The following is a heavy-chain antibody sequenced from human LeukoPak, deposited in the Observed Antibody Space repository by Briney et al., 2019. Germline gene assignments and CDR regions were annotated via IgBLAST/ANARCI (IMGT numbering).Heavy chain of an antibody. V-gene: IGHV4-59*01. D-gene: IGHD3-10*01. CDR2: AYYSGST. Sequence: SETLCLTCTVSGASISYYYWNWIRKSPGKGLEWMGAAYYSGSTNCNPSLKSRVTISGDPSKNQFSLNLSCVTAADTAVYYCASRSGRNYRGMDVWGQGTTVTVSS. CDR1: GASISYYY. J-gene: IGHJ6*02. CDR3: ASRSGRNYRGMDV.